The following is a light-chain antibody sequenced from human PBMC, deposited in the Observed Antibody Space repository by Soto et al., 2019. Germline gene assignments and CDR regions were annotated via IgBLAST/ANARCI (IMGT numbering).Light chain of an antibody. V-gene: IGLV2-14*03. CDR1: NTYIGGYKF. Sequence: QSALTQPASVSGTPGQSITLSCAGTNTYIGGYKFVSWDQQHPGKAPKLIIYEVTVRPSGISRRFSGYNSGTTASLAISDLLDDDDADYYCSSYASAGPVVLFGGGPKLTVL. CDR3: SSYASAGPVVL. CDR2: EVT. J-gene: IGLJ2*01.